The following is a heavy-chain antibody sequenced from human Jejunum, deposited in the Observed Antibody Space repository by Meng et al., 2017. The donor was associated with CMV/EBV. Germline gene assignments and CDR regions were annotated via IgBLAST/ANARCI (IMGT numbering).Heavy chain of an antibody. Sequence: SHWMHWVRQAPGKGLVWVSRIDGDGSYTNYADSVKGRFTISRDNAKSTLFLEMNSLRVEDTAVYYCARDVAYCDGGGCYSAYYFDYWGQGALVTVSS. V-gene: IGHV3-74*01. CDR2: IDGDGSYT. D-gene: IGHD2-15*01. J-gene: IGHJ4*02. CDR3: ARDVAYCDGGGCYSAYYFDY. CDR1: SHW.